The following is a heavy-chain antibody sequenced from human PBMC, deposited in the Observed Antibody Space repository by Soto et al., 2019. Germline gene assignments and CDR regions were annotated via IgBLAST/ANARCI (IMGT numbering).Heavy chain of an antibody. J-gene: IGHJ6*02. CDR1: GYSFTSYW. V-gene: IGHV5-10-1*01. D-gene: IGHD3-22*01. CDR2: IDPSDSYT. CDR3: ARRDYYYDSSGYYPNYYYGMDV. Sequence: GESLKISCKGSGYSFTSYWISWVRQMPGKGLEWMGRIDPSDSYTNYSPSFQGHVTISADKPISTAYLQWSSLKASDTAMYYCARRDYYYDSSGYYPNYYYGMDVWGQGTTVTVSS.